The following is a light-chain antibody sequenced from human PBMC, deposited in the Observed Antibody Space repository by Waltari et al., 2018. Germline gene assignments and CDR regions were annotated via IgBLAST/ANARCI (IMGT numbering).Light chain of an antibody. Sequence: QSALTQPASVSGSPGQSITISCTGTSSDVGGYDYVSWYQQHPGKAPKLMIYEVSNRPSGVSNRFSGSRSGNTASLAISGLQAEDEADYYCGSYTSIDTWIFGAGTKLTVL. V-gene: IGLV2-14*01. CDR1: SSDVGGYDY. CDR3: GSYTSIDTWI. J-gene: IGLJ2*01. CDR2: EVS.